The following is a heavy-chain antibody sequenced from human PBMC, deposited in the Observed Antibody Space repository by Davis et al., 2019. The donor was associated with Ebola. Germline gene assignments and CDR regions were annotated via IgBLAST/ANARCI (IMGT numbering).Heavy chain of an antibody. CDR1: GFTFSSYG. V-gene: IGHV3-23*01. CDR2: ISGSGGST. J-gene: IGHJ5*02. D-gene: IGHD6-19*01. CDR3: ARYSSGDGWFDP. Sequence: GESLKISCAASGFTFSSYGMSWVRQAPGKGLEWVSAISGSGGSTYYADSVKGRFTISRDNSKNTLYLQMNSLRSDDTAVYYCARYSSGDGWFDPWGQGTLVTVSS.